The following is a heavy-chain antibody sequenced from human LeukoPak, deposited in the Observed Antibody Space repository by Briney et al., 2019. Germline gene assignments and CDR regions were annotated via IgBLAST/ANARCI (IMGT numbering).Heavy chain of an antibody. V-gene: IGHV4-34*01. J-gene: IGHJ5*02. D-gene: IGHD2-15*01. CDR1: GGSFSGYY. Sequence: SSETLSLTCAVYGGSFSGYYWGWIRQPPGKGLEWIGSIYHSGRTFYNPSLKSRVTISVDTSKNQFSLKLSSVTAADTAVYYCARRGFKGYCSDGSCYSRQPNWFDPWGQGTLVTVSS. CDR3: ARRGFKGYCSDGSCYSRQPNWFDP. CDR2: IYHSGRT.